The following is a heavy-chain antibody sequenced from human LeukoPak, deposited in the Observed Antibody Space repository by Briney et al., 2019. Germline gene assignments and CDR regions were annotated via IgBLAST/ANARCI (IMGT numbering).Heavy chain of an antibody. CDR3: ARGGGDIVVVPAAGVNNWFDP. CDR2: INHSGST. V-gene: IGHV4-34*01. CDR1: GGSFSGYY. J-gene: IGHJ5*02. D-gene: IGHD2-2*01. Sequence: SETLSLTCAVSGGSFSGYYWSWIRQPPGKGLEWIGEINHSGSTNYNPSLKRRVTISVDTSKNQFSLKLSSVTAADTAVYYCARGGGDIVVVPAAGVNNWFDPWGQGTLVTVSS.